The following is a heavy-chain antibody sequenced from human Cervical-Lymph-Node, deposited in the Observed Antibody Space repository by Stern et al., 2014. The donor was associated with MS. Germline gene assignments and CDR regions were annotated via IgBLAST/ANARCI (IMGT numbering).Heavy chain of an antibody. V-gene: IGHV3-33*01. Sequence: VQLVESGGGVVQPGRSLRLSCAASGFTFSNYGMHWVRQAPGKGLEGVSVIWYDGSNKRYADSVNGRFTISRDNSKNTLYLQMDSLRAEDTAVYYCARSDSSGWGRFGYWGQGTLVTVSS. CDR2: IWYDGSNK. J-gene: IGHJ4*02. D-gene: IGHD6-19*01. CDR3: ARSDSSGWGRFGY. CDR1: GFTFSNYG.